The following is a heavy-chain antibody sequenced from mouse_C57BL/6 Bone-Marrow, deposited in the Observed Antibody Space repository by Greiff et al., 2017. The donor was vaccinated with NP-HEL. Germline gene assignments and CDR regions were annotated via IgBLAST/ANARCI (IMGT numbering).Heavy chain of an antibody. D-gene: IGHD1-1*01. V-gene: IGHV4-1*01. CDR1: GIDFSRYW. Sequence: VQLKQSGGGLVQPGGSLKLSCAASGIDFSRYWMSWVRRAPGKGLEWIGEINPDSSTINYAPSLKDKFIISRDNAKNTLYLQMSKVRSEDTALYYCARPPYYYGSSYWYFDVWGTGTTVTVSS. CDR2: INPDSSTI. CDR3: ARPPYYYGSSYWYFDV. J-gene: IGHJ1*03.